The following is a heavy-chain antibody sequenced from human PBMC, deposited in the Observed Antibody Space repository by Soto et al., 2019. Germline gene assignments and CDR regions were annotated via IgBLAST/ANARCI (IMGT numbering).Heavy chain of an antibody. CDR3: ASLGYSSGWNLDY. Sequence: PGGSLRLSCAASGFTFSDYYMTWIRQAPGKGLVWVSRINSDGSTTSYADSVKGRFTISRDNAKNTVYLQMNSLRAEDTAVYYCASLGYSSGWNLDYWGPGTLVTVSS. V-gene: IGHV3-74*01. J-gene: IGHJ4*02. CDR1: GFTFSDYY. D-gene: IGHD6-19*01. CDR2: INSDGSTT.